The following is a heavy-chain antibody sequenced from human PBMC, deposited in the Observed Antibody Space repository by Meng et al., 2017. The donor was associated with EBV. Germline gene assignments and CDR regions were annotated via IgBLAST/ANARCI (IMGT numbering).Heavy chain of an antibody. D-gene: IGHD3-22*01. CDR3: ARDRGGYYDSSGYYAD. CDR2: IYHSGST. Sequence: QVQLQESGPGLVKPSXXLXLTCAXXGGSISRSNWWSWVRQPPGKGLEWIGEIYHSGSTNYDPSLKSRVTISVDKSKSQFSLKLSSVTAADTAVYYCARDRGGYYDSSGYYADWGQGTLVTVSS. V-gene: IGHV4-4*02. CDR1: GGSISRSNW. J-gene: IGHJ4*02.